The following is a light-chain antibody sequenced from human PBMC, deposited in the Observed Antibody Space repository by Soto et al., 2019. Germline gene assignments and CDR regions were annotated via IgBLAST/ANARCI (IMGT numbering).Light chain of an antibody. CDR1: SSNIGSNF. CDR2: RNN. V-gene: IGLV1-47*01. Sequence: QSVLTQPPSASGTPGQRVTVSCSGSSSNIGSNFVFWYQQLPGTAPKLLIYRNNQRPSGVPDRFSGSKSGTSASLAISGLRSEDEADYYCAAWDDSLHMIFGGGTKLTVL. CDR3: AAWDDSLHMI. J-gene: IGLJ2*01.